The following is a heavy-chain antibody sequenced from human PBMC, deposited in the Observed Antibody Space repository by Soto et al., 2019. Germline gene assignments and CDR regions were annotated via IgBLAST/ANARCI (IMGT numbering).Heavy chain of an antibody. J-gene: IGHJ4*02. V-gene: IGHV3-30-3*01. CDR1: GFTVSSYY. D-gene: IGHD3-22*01. CDR3: ARDYYKYYDSSGYYRSPAY. Sequence: GGSLRLSCAASGFTVSSYYMSWVRQAPGKGLEWVALISYDGSDKDYADTVKGRFTISRDNSRNTLFLQMNSLRAEDTAVYYCARDYYKYYDSSGYYRSPAYWGQGTLVTVSS. CDR2: ISYDGSDK.